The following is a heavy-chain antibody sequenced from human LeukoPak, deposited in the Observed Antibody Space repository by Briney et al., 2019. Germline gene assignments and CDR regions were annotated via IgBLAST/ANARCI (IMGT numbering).Heavy chain of an antibody. V-gene: IGHV4-39*01. J-gene: IGHJ4*02. CDR1: GGSLSGSDYY. CDR3: ARRGWGLGWPFDS. Sequence: PSETLSLTCTVSGGSLSGSDYYWAWIRQPPGMGLEWIASVYYSGSSFYNPSLHSRVTISIDTSKNQFSLRLSSVTAADTAVYFCARRGWGLGWPFDSWGQGTLITVSS. CDR2: VYYSGSS. D-gene: IGHD6-19*01.